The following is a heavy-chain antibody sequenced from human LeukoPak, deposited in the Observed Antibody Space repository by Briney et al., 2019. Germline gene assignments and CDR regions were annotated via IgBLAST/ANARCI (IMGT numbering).Heavy chain of an antibody. V-gene: IGHV3-48*02. CDR2: ISSSCSTV. CDR3: ARAQTYYGSGSYLY. D-gene: IGHD3-10*01. J-gene: IGHJ4*02. Sequence: PGGSLRLSCAASGFTFSRYSMNWVRQAPGKGLEWVSYISSSCSTVYYADSLKGRFTISRDNAKNSLYLQMNSLRDEDTAVYYCARAQTYYGSGSYLYWGQGTLVTVSS. CDR1: GFTFSRYS.